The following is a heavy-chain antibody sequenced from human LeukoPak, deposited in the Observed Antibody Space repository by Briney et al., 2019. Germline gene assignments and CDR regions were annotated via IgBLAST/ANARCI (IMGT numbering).Heavy chain of an antibody. Sequence: PGGSLRHSCAAPGFTVSSIYMTRVRQAPGKGLEWVSVIYSGGSTYYADSVKGRFTISRDKSKNTLYLQMNSLRAEDTAVYYCASGYYDVLTGHAYWGQGTLVTVSS. D-gene: IGHD3-9*01. V-gene: IGHV3-53*01. CDR3: ASGYYDVLTGHAY. J-gene: IGHJ4*02. CDR2: IYSGGST. CDR1: GFTVSSIY.